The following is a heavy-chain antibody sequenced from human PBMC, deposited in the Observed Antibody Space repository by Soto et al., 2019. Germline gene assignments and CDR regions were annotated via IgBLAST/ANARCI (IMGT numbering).Heavy chain of an antibody. D-gene: IGHD2-15*01. Sequence: AGGSLRLSCAASGFTLSRHTMNWVRQAPGKGLEWVSFIGSRTSDIYYADSVKGRFTVSRDNSKNTLSLQMNSLRADDTAVYYCAKRRGAGGHFDYWGQGALVTVSS. CDR3: AKRRGAGGHFDY. CDR2: IGSRTSDI. V-gene: IGHV3-21*04. CDR1: GFTLSRHT. J-gene: IGHJ4*02.